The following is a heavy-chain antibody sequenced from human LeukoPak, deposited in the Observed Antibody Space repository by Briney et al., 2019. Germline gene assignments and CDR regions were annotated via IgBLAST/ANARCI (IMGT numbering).Heavy chain of an antibody. CDR3: ARGGGTAMVTDYYGMDV. CDR2: IYYSGST. D-gene: IGHD5-18*01. J-gene: IGHJ6*02. V-gene: IGHV4-59*01. Sequence: SETLSLTCTVSGGSISSYYWSWIRQPPGKGLEWIGYIYYSGSTHYNPSLKSRVTISVDTSKNQFSLNLSSVTAADTAVYYCARGGGTAMVTDYYGMDVWGQGTTVTVSS. CDR1: GGSISSYY.